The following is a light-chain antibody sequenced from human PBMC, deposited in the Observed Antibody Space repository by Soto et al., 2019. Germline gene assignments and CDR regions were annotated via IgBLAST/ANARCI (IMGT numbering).Light chain of an antibody. V-gene: IGKV1-12*01. Sequence: DIQMTQSPSSVSASVGDRVTITCRASQDIRSWLGWYQQKPGKAPKVLIYAASSLQSGVPSRFSGSGSWTDFTLTISSLQPEDFATYYCKQAYSFPLTSGGGTRVDIK. CDR1: QDIRSW. CDR2: AAS. J-gene: IGKJ4*01. CDR3: KQAYSFPLT.